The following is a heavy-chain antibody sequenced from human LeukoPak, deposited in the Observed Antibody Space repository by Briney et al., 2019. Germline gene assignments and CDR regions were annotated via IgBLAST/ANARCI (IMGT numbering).Heavy chain of an antibody. D-gene: IGHD3-16*02. CDR3: ATFTERENYHYTANL. J-gene: IGHJ4*02. CDR2: ISSSGSAI. CDR1: GFAFSTYE. V-gene: IGHV3-48*03. Sequence: GGSLRLSCAASGFAFSTYEMNWVRQTPGQGLEWVSYISSSGSAIHYGDSVKGRFTISRDNAKNSLYLQMNSLRAEDTAVYYCATFTERENYHYTANLWGQGALVIVSS.